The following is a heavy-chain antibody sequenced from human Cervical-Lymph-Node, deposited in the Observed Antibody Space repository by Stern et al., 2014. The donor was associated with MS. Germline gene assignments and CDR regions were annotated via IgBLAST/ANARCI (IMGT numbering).Heavy chain of an antibody. CDR1: GFSLSASGMS. CDR3: ARGRGYSYGWYYFDY. CDR2: IDWDDDK. V-gene: IGHV2-70*17. J-gene: IGHJ4*02. D-gene: IGHD5-18*01. Sequence: QVTLRESGPALVKPTQTLTLTCTFSGFSLSASGMSVSWIRQPPGKGLEWLSPIDWDDDKFYTTSLKTRLTVSKDTSKNQVVLTMTNMDPVDTANYYCARGRGYSYGWYYFDYWGQGTLITVSS.